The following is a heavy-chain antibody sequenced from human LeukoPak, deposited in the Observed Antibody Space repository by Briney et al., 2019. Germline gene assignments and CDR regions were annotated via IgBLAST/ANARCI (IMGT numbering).Heavy chain of an antibody. D-gene: IGHD6-19*01. V-gene: IGHV3-23*01. CDR2: ISGSGGST. CDR3: AKDSGSGWYQYGMDV. CDR1: GLTFSSSW. J-gene: IGHJ6*02. Sequence: GGSLRLSCAVSGLTFSSSWMDWVRQAPGKGLEWVSGISGSGGSTNYADSVKGRFTISRDNSKNTLYLQMNRLRVEDTAVYYCAKDSGSGWYQYGMDVWGQGTTVTVSS.